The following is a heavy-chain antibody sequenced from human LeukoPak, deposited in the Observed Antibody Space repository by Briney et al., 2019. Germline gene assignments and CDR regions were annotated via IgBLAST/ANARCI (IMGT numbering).Heavy chain of an antibody. Sequence: SETLSFTCAVSGYSISSGYYWGWIRQPPGKGLEWIGSIYHSGSTYYNPSLKSRVTISVDTSKNQFSLKLSSVTAADTAVYYCARDQRGRYCSSTSCDNWFDPWGQGTLVTVSS. D-gene: IGHD2-2*01. CDR1: GYSISSGYY. CDR2: IYHSGST. CDR3: ARDQRGRYCSSTSCDNWFDP. V-gene: IGHV4-38-2*02. J-gene: IGHJ5*02.